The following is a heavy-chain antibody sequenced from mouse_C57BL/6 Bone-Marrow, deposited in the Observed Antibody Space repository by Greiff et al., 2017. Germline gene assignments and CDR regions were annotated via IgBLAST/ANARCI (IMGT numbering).Heavy chain of an antibody. CDR2: LNPYNGGT. D-gene: IGHD1-1*01. CDR3: ARATVLYWYFDV. CDR1: GYTFTDYY. J-gene: IGHJ1*03. V-gene: IGHV1-19*01. Sequence: VQLKQSGPVLVKPGASVKMSCKASGYTFTDYYMNWVKQSHGKSLEWIGVLNPYNGGTSYNQKFKGKATLTVDKSSSTAYMELNSLTSEDSAVYYCARATVLYWYFDVWGTGTTVTVSS.